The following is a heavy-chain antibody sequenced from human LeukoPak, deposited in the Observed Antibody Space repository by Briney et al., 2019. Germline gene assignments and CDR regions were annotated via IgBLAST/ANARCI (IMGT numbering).Heavy chain of an antibody. J-gene: IGHJ5*02. CDR2: INPDGSTT. V-gene: IGHV3-74*01. CDR3: ARPASYSYGPWFDP. D-gene: IGHD5-18*01. Sequence: GGSLRLSCAASGFTFSRYWMDWVRQAPGKGLVSVSRINPDGSTTFYADSVKGRFTISRDKAKNTLFLQMNSLRAEDTAVYYFARPASYSYGPWFDPWGQGTLVTVSS. CDR1: GFTFSRYW.